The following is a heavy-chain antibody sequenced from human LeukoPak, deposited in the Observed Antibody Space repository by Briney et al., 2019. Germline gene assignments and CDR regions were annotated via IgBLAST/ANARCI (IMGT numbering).Heavy chain of an antibody. D-gene: IGHD3-16*02. CDR2: IIPIFGTA. J-gene: IGHJ5*02. CDR1: GGTFSSYA. V-gene: IGHV1-69*05. CDR3: ARGRAYCKYVIGWFDP. Sequence: SVKVSCKASGGTFSSYAISWVRQAPGQGLEWMGGIIPIFGTANYAQKFQGRVTITTDESTSTAYMELSSLRSEDTAVYYCARGRAYCKYVIGWFDPWGQGTLVTVSS.